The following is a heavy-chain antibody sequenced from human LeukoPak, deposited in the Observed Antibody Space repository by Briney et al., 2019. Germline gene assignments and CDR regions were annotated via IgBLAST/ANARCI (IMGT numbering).Heavy chain of an antibody. J-gene: IGHJ6*02. CDR2: ISSSGSTI. V-gene: IGHV3-48*03. Sequence: GGSLRLSCAASGFTFSSYEMNWARQAPGKGLEWVSYISSSGSTIYYADSVKGRFTISRDNAKDSLYLQMNSLRAEDTAVYYCAREPSVVPSHYYYGMDVWGQGTTVTVSS. CDR3: AREPSVVPSHYYYGMDV. CDR1: GFTFSSYE. D-gene: IGHD2-2*01.